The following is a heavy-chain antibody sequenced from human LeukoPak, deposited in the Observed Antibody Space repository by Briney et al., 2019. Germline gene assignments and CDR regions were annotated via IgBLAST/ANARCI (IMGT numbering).Heavy chain of an antibody. J-gene: IGHJ1*01. CDR2: IYYSGST. CDR3: ARSITSSWYGVFQH. Sequence: TETLSLTCTVSGGSMSGYFWSWIRQPPGKGLEWIGYIYYSGSTNYNPSLKSRVTISVDTSKNQFSLKLSSVTAADTAVYYCARSITSSWYGVFQHWGQGTLVTVFS. D-gene: IGHD6-13*01. V-gene: IGHV4-59*01. CDR1: GGSMSGYF.